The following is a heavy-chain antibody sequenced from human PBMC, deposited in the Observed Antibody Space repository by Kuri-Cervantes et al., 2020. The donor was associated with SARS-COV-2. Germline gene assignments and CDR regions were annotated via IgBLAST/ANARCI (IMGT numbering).Heavy chain of an antibody. CDR3: ARESMAGFDY. CDR2: IKQDGSEK. J-gene: IGHJ4*02. V-gene: IGHV3-7*03. CDR1: GFTFSSYS. D-gene: IGHD5-24*01. Sequence: GGSLRLSCAASGFTFSSYSMSWVRQAPGKGLEWVANIKQDGSEKYYVDSVKGRFTISRDNAKNSLYLQMNSLRAEDTALYHCARESMAGFDYWGQGTLVTVSS.